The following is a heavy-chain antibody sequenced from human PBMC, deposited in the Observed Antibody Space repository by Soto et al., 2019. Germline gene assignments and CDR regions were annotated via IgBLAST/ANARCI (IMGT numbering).Heavy chain of an antibody. D-gene: IGHD2-15*01. Sequence: QVQLQESGPGLVKPSETLSLTCTVSGGSISSYYWSWIRQPPGKGLEWIGYIYYSGSNNYNPSLKSRVTISVDTSKNQFSLKLSSLTAADTAVYYCARSYRRYCSGGSCYSYYYYYMDVWGKGTTVTVSS. CDR2: IYYSGSN. V-gene: IGHV4-59*01. CDR3: ARSYRRYCSGGSCYSYYYYYMDV. J-gene: IGHJ6*03. CDR1: GGSISSYY.